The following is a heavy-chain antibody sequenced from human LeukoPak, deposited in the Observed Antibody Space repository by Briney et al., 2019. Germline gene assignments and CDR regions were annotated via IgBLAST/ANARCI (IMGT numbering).Heavy chain of an antibody. CDR3: ARDSSSWNNWFDP. D-gene: IGHD6-13*01. Sequence: SVKVSCKASGGTFSSYAISWVRQAPGQGLEWMGRIIPILGIANYAQKFQGRVTITADKSTSTAYMELSSLRSEDTAVYYCARDSSSWNNWFDPWGQGTLVTVSS. CDR1: GGTFSSYA. J-gene: IGHJ5*02. V-gene: IGHV1-69*04. CDR2: IIPILGIA.